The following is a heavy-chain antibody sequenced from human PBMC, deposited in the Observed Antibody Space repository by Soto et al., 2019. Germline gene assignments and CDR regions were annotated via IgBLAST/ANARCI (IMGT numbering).Heavy chain of an antibody. CDR3: ARVRSSSSVHYYYCGMDV. V-gene: IGHV3-30-3*01. CDR2: ISYDGSNK. J-gene: IGHJ6*02. D-gene: IGHD6-6*01. CDR1: GFTFSSYA. Sequence: QVQLVESGGGVVQPGRSLRLSCAASGFTFSSYAMHWVRQAPGKGLEWVAVISYDGSNKYYADSVKGRFTISRDNSKNTLYLQMNSLRAEDTAVYYCARVRSSSSVHYYYCGMDVWGQGTTVTVSS.